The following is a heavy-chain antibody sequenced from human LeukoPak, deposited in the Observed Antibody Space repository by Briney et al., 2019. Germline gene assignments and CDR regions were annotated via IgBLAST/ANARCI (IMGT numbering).Heavy chain of an antibody. Sequence: GGSLRLSCAASGFTFSSYGMHWVRQAPGKGLEWVAVIWYDGSNKYYAGSVKGRFTISRDNSKNTLYLQMNSLRAEDTAVYYCARDGGGYCSGGSCYFPAPFDCWGQGTLVTVSS. V-gene: IGHV3-33*01. CDR1: GFTFSSYG. D-gene: IGHD2-15*01. CDR2: IWYDGSNK. J-gene: IGHJ4*02. CDR3: ARDGGGYCSGGSCYFPAPFDC.